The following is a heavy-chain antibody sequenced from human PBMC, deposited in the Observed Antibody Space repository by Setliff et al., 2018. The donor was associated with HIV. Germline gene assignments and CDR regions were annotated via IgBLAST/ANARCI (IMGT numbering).Heavy chain of an antibody. D-gene: IGHD3-16*02. V-gene: IGHV4-39*01. CDR1: GGSVSSTSNY. Sequence: SETLSLTCSVSGGSVSSTSNYWGWIRQPPGKGLEWIGSIYYSGSTYYNPSLKSRVTISVDTSKNQFSLKLSSVTAADTAVYHCARRVILSYGYYFDYWGQGTLVTVSS. CDR3: ARRVILSYGYYFDY. CDR2: IYYSGST. J-gene: IGHJ4*02.